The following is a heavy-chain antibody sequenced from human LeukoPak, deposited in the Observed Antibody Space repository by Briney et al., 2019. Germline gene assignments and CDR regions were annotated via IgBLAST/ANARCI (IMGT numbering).Heavy chain of an antibody. J-gene: IGHJ4*02. CDR1: GYTFTSYY. CDR2: ISYDGSHK. D-gene: IGHD3-10*01. Sequence: SCKASGYTFTSYYMHWVRQAPGKGLDWVAVISYDGSHKYYADSVKGRFTISRDNSKNTLYLQMNSLRAEDTAVYYCARSWAFGQYFDYWGQGTLVTVSS. CDR3: ARSWAFGQYFDY. V-gene: IGHV3-30*04.